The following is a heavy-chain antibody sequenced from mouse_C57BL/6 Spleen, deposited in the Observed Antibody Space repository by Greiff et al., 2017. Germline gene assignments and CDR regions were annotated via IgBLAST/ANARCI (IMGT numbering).Heavy chain of an antibody. CDR2: IDPETGGT. V-gene: IGHV1-15*01. CDR3: TRLLLGYYFDY. Sequence: VQLQQSGAELVRPGASVTLSCKASGYTFTDYAMHWVKQTPVHGLEWIGAIDPETGGTAYNQKFKGKAILTADKSSSTAYMELRSLTSEDSAVYYCTRLLLGYYFDYWGQGTTRTVSS. D-gene: IGHD4-1*01. J-gene: IGHJ2*01. CDR1: GYTFTDYA.